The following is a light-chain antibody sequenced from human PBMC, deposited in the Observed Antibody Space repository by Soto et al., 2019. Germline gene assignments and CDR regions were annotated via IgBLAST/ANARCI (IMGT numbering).Light chain of an antibody. CDR1: QGIGKD. J-gene: IGKJ1*01. Sequence: DIQMTQSPSSLSASVGDRVTITCRASQGIGKDLGWYQHKPGKAPKRLIYAASSLQGGVPARFSGGGSGTNFTLTISSLQPEDFATYYCQQLIHNLPWTFGPGTKVDIK. CDR3: QQLIHNLPWT. V-gene: IGKV1-17*01. CDR2: AAS.